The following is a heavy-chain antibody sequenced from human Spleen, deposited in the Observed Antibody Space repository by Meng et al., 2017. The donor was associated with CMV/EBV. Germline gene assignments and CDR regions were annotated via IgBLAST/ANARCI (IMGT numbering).Heavy chain of an antibody. CDR3: ARAHLPFGVVKSYYGMVV. CDR2: INPNSGGT. D-gene: IGHD3-3*01. Sequence: ASVKVSCKASGYSFTGNYIYWVRQAPGQGLEWMGWINPNSGGTNYAQKFQGRVTMTRDTSIRIAYMELRRLTSDDTDVYFCARAHLPFGVVKSYYGMVVWGQGTMVTVSS. CDR1: GYSFTGNY. V-gene: IGHV1-2*02. J-gene: IGHJ6*02.